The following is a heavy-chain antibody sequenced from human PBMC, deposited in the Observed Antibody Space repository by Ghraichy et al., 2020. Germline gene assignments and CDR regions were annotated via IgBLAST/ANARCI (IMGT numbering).Heavy chain of an antibody. V-gene: IGHV3-21*01. CDR1: GFTFSSYS. J-gene: IGHJ4*02. CDR3: ARVNLRSIAARPFFDY. Sequence: GGSLRLSCAASGFTFSSYSMNWVRQAPGKGLEWVSSISSSSSYIYYADSVKGRFTISRDNAKNSLYLQMNSLRAEDTVVYYCARVNLRSIAARPFFDYWGQGTRVTVSS. D-gene: IGHD6-6*01. CDR2: ISSSSSYI.